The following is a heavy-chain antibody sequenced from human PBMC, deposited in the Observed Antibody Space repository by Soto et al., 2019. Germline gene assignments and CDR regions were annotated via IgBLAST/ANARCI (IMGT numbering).Heavy chain of an antibody. Sequence: SETLSLTCTVSGGSISSSSYYWGWIRQPPGKGLEWIGSIYYSGSTYYNPSLKSRVTISVDTSKNQFSLKLSSVTAADTAVYYCARLGAARRLFDYWGQGTLVTVSS. D-gene: IGHD6-6*01. CDR2: IYYSGST. CDR3: ARLGAARRLFDY. CDR1: GGSISSSSYY. J-gene: IGHJ4*02. V-gene: IGHV4-39*01.